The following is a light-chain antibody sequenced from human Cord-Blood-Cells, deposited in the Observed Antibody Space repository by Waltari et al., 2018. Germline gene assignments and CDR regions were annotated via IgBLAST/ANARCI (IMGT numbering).Light chain of an antibody. CDR2: DVI. Sequence: QSAPTQPRSVSGSPGQSVTISCTGTSSDVGGYNYVSWYQQHPGKAPKLMIYDVIKRPSGVPDRFSGSKSGNTASLTISGLQAEDEADYYCCADAGSYVFGTGTKVTVL. CDR1: SSDVGGYNY. V-gene: IGLV2-11*01. J-gene: IGLJ1*01. CDR3: CADAGSYV.